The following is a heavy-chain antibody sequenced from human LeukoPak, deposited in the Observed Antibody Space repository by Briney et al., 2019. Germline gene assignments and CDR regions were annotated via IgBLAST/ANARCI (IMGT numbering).Heavy chain of an antibody. Sequence: ASVKVSCKASGYTFTSYGISWARQAPGQGLEWMGWISAYNGNTNYAQKLQGRVTMTTDTSTSTAYMELRSLRSDDTAVYYCARDVHYYGSGSYYFDYWGQGTLVTVSS. CDR1: GYTFTSYG. CDR2: ISAYNGNT. J-gene: IGHJ4*02. V-gene: IGHV1-18*01. CDR3: ARDVHYYGSGSYYFDY. D-gene: IGHD3-10*01.